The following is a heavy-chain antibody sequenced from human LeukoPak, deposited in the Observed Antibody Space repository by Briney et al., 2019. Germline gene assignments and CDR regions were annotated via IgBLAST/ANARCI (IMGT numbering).Heavy chain of an antibody. CDR1: GESLSDLY. CDR2: INHSGST. D-gene: IGHD6-19*01. J-gene: IGHJ5*02. CDR3: ARRLKYTSGWHTRPIWFDP. V-gene: IGHV4-34*01. Sequence: SETLSLTCAIYGESLSDLYWSWVRQSPGKGLEWIGDINHSGSTNYNPSLKSRVTISLDTSKNQFSLNLSSVTAADTAVYYCARRLKYTSGWHTRPIWFDPWGQGTLVTVSS.